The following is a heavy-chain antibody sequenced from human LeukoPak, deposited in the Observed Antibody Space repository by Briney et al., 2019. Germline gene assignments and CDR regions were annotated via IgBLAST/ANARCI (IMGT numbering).Heavy chain of an antibody. Sequence: PSETLSLTCTVSGGSITSSSYYWGWIRQPPGKGLEWIGSIYYSGSTYYNPSLKSRVTISVDTSKSQFSLKLSSVTAADTAVYYCAREIQLWLRVDYWGQGTLVTVSS. CDR1: GGSITSSSYY. J-gene: IGHJ4*02. V-gene: IGHV4-39*02. CDR2: IYYSGST. D-gene: IGHD5-18*01. CDR3: AREIQLWLRVDY.